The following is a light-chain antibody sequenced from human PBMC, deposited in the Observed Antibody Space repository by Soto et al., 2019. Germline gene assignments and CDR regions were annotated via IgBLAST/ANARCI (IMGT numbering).Light chain of an antibody. Sequence: DIQMTQSPSSLSASVGDRVTITCRASQSISSYLNWYQQKPGKAPKLLIYAASSLQSGVPSRFSGSGSETDFTLTISSLQPEDFATYYCQQSYRTTTFGQGTRLEIK. V-gene: IGKV1-39*01. J-gene: IGKJ5*01. CDR3: QQSYRTTT. CDR1: QSISSY. CDR2: AAS.